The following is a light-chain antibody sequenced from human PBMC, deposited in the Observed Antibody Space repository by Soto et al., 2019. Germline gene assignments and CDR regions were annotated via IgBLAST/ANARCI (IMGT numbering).Light chain of an antibody. CDR2: DAS. CDR3: QQRSNWPPT. Sequence: EIVLTQSPATLSLSPGERATLSCRASQSVSSYLAWYQQKPGQAPRLLIYDASNRATGIPARFSGSGSGTDFTLTIRSLEPEDFAVYYCQQRSNWPPTFGQGTKLEFK. V-gene: IGKV3-11*01. J-gene: IGKJ2*01. CDR1: QSVSSY.